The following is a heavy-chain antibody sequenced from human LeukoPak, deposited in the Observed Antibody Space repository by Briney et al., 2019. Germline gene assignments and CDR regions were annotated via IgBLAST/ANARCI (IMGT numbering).Heavy chain of an antibody. J-gene: IGHJ6*02. CDR2: IIPIFGTA. Sequence: SVKVSCKASGGAFSSYAISWVRQAPGQGLEWMGGIIPIFGTANYAQKFQGRVTITADESTSTAYMELSSLRSEDTAVYYCARVTTDIVVVPAALDVWGQGTTVTVSS. CDR1: GGAFSSYA. D-gene: IGHD2-2*01. V-gene: IGHV1-69*13. CDR3: ARVTTDIVVVPAALDV.